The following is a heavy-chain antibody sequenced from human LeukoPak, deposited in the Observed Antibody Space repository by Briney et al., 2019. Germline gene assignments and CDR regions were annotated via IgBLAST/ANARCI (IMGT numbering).Heavy chain of an antibody. J-gene: IGHJ4*02. Sequence: ASVKVSCKASGYTFTSYGISWVRQAPGQRLEWMGWINAGNGNTKYSQKFQGRVTITRDTSASTAYMELSSLRSEDTAVYYCARAVGATRDFDYWGQGTLVTVSS. V-gene: IGHV1-3*01. D-gene: IGHD1-26*01. CDR3: ARAVGATRDFDY. CDR1: GYTFTSYG. CDR2: INAGNGNT.